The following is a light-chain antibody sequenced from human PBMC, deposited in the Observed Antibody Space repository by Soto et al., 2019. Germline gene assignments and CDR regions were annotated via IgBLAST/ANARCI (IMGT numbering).Light chain of an antibody. V-gene: IGKV3-15*01. CDR3: QQYSDWPWT. CDR2: GAS. J-gene: IGKJ1*01. CDR1: QFISNN. Sequence: EIVMTQSPGTLSVSLAERATLSCRASQFISNNLAWYQRKPGQPPRLLFYGASTRATGIPARFSGSGSGTEFTLTISSLQSEDFAVYYCQQYSDWPWTFGQGTKVEIK.